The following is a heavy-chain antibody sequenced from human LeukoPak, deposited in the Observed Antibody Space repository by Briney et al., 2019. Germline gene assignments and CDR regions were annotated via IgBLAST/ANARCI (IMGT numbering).Heavy chain of an antibody. Sequence: SQTLSLTCTVSGDSISSGDYYWSWIRQPPGKGLEWIAYMYYSGSTYYNPSLKSRVTMSADTSKNQLSLKLSSVTAADTAVYYCARPYYYDSRIDPWGRGILVTVSS. CDR3: ARPYYYDSRIDP. V-gene: IGHV4-30-4*01. D-gene: IGHD3-22*01. CDR2: MYYSGST. J-gene: IGHJ5*02. CDR1: GDSISSGDYY.